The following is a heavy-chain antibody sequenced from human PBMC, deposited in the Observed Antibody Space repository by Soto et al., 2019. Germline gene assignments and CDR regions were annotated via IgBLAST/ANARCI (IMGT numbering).Heavy chain of an antibody. CDR1: GDTISTGGYT. CDR3: AGETYGFYVGYFDP. Sequence: QLQLQESGSRLVKFSETLSLTCAVSGDTISTGGYTWAWIRQPPGKALEWIGRTYHSGNPYYNPFLMSRGTITIQRSKNLFSLNVRYVTAAYWAVYYCAGETYGFYVGYFDPWGQGILVTVSS. J-gene: IGHJ5*02. D-gene: IGHD3-10*01. V-gene: IGHV4-30-2*01. CDR2: TYHSGNP.